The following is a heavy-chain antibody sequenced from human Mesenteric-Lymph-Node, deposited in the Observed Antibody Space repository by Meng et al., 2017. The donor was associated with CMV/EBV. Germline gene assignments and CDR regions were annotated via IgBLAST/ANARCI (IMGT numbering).Heavy chain of an antibody. Sequence: GGSLRLSCAASGFTFSTYSMHWVRQAPGKGLVWVSRINSDGSSTSYADSVKGRFTISRDNAKNTLYLQMNSLRAEDTAVYYCARDRGVGWFDPWGQGTLVTVSS. CDR3: ARDRGVGWFDP. CDR2: INSDGSST. V-gene: IGHV3-74*01. D-gene: IGHD1-26*01. CDR1: GFTFSTYS. J-gene: IGHJ5*02.